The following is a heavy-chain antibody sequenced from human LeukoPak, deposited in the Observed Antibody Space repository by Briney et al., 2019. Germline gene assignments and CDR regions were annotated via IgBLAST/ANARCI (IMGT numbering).Heavy chain of an antibody. V-gene: IGHV1-18*01. CDR3: ARDQGSNYYDSSGPIYYFDY. CDR2: ISAYNGNT. Sequence: ASVKVSCKASGYTFTSYGISWVRQAPGQGLEWMGWISAYNGNTNYAQKLQGRVTMTTDTSTSTAYMELSSLRSEDTAVYYCARDQGSNYYDSSGPIYYFDYWGQGTLVTVSS. D-gene: IGHD3-22*01. CDR1: GYTFTSYG. J-gene: IGHJ4*02.